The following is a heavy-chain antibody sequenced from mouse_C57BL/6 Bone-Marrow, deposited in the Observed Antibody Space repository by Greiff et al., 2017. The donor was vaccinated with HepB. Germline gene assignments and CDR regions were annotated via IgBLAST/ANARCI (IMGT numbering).Heavy chain of an antibody. V-gene: IGHV1-52*01. CDR2: IDPSDSET. CDR1: GYTFTSYW. D-gene: IGHD2-3*01. CDR3: ARCWDGYYGYAMDY. J-gene: IGHJ4*01. Sequence: VQLQQPGAELVRPGSSVKLSCKASGYTFTSYWMHWVKQRPIQGLEWIGNIDPSDSETHYNQKFKDKATLTVDKSSSTAYMQLSSLTSEDSAVYYCARCWDGYYGYAMDYWGQGTSVTVSS.